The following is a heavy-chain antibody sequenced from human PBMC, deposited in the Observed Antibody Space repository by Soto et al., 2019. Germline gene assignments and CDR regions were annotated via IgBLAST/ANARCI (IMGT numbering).Heavy chain of an antibody. CDR1: GYTFYSHS. D-gene: IGHD5-18*01. CDR3: ARCIQGDYYYGMDV. CDR2: INADYGNT. V-gene: IGHV1-18*01. Sequence: QAQLVQSGAEVRMPGASVKVSCKASGYTFYSHSISWVRQAPGQGLEWMGRINADYGNTQYAQKFRGRVTMTTDTSTTTVYMELTILRSDDTAVYYCARCIQGDYYYGMDVWGQGTTVTVSS. J-gene: IGHJ6*02.